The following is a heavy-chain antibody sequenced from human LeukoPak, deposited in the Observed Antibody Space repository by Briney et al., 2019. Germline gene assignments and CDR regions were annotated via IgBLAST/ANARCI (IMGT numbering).Heavy chain of an antibody. J-gene: IGHJ1*01. Sequence: PGGSLRLSCAASGFTVSSNNMSWVRHAPGKGLEWVSVIYRSGSTYYADCVKGRFTISRDNSNNTLYLQMNSLRAEDTAVYYCARSLGFCSSSNCQEYLQHWGQGTTVTVSS. D-gene: IGHD2-2*01. CDR2: IYRSGST. CDR1: GFTVSSNN. V-gene: IGHV3-53*01. CDR3: ARSLGFCSSSNCQEYLQH.